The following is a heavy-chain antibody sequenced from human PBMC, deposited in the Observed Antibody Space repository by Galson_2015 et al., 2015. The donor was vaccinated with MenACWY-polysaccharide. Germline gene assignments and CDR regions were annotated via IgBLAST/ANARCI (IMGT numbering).Heavy chain of an antibody. CDR2: IHYSGST. CDR3: AREANDSPRRVTFDI. CDR1: GGSIRSYY. D-gene: IGHD1-1*01. J-gene: IGHJ3*02. V-gene: IGHV4-59*01. Sequence: SETLSLTCTVSGGSIRSYYWSWIRQPPGKGLEWIGYIHYSGSTNYNPSLKSRVTMSVDTSKNQFSLKLNSLTAADTAVYYCAREANDSPRRVTFDIWGQGTMVTVSS.